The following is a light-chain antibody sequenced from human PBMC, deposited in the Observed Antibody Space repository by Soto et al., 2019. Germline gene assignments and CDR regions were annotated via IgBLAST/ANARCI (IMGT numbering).Light chain of an antibody. V-gene: IGLV2-8*01. CDR2: EVS. Sequence: QSALTQPPSASGSPGQSVTISCTGTSSDVGGYKYVSWYQQHPGKAPKLMIYEVSKRPSGVPDRFSGSKSGNTASLTVSGLQAEDEDDYYCSSYAGSNIVVFGGGTKLTVL. J-gene: IGLJ2*01. CDR3: SSYAGSNIVV. CDR1: SSDVGGYKY.